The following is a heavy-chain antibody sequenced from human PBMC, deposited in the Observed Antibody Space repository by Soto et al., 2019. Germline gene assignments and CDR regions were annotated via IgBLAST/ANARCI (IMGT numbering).Heavy chain of an antibody. CDR1: GDSISSSKW. CDR3: ARDTYGDYVGYFDP. Sequence: PSETLSLTCAVSGDSISSSKWWSWVRQPPGKGLEWIGEIYHSGSTNYNPSLKSRVIISVDKSKNQFSLKLSSVTAADTAVYYCARDTYGDYVGYFDPWGQGTLVTVSS. D-gene: IGHD4-17*01. V-gene: IGHV4-4*02. J-gene: IGHJ5*02. CDR2: IYHSGST.